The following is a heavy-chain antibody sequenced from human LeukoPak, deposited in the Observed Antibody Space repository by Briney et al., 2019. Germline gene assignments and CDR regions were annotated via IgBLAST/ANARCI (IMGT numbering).Heavy chain of an antibody. CDR2: IYYSGST. Sequence: SETLSLTCTVSGGSISSYYWSWIRQHPGKGLEWIGYIYYSGSTYYNPSLKSRVTISVDTSKNQFSLKLSSVTAADTAVYYCARAKSFLSYYYDSSGYPPDAFDIWGQGTMVTVSS. J-gene: IGHJ3*02. CDR1: GGSISSYY. D-gene: IGHD3-22*01. CDR3: ARAKSFLSYYYDSSGYPPDAFDI. V-gene: IGHV4-59*06.